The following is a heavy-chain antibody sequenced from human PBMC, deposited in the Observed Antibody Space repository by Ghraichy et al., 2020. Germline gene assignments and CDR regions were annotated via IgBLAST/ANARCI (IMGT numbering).Heavy chain of an antibody. Sequence: GSLRLSCTVSGGSISRYYWSWIRQPPGKGLEWIGYMFYSGTTNYNPSLKSRVTISIDASKNQLSLKMTSVTAADTAVYYCARASDYDVWSGYYMGGGWYFDFWGQGTLVTVSS. CDR2: MFYSGTT. D-gene: IGHD3-3*01. J-gene: IGHJ4*02. CDR1: GGSISRYY. CDR3: ARASDYDVWSGYYMGGGWYFDF. V-gene: IGHV4-59*01.